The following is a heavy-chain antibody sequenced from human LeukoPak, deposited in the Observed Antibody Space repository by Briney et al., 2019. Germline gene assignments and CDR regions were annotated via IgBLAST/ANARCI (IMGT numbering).Heavy chain of an antibody. V-gene: IGHV4-31*03. Sequence: SETLSLTCTVSGGSISSDGYYWSWIRQHPGKGLEWIGYIYYSGSTYYNPSLKSRVTISVDTSKNQFSLKLSSVTAADTAVYYCARDPRPRRFLEWLSPPDAFDIWGQGTMVTVSS. J-gene: IGHJ3*02. CDR1: GGSISSDGYY. CDR3: ARDPRPRRFLEWLSPPDAFDI. CDR2: IYYSGST. D-gene: IGHD3-3*01.